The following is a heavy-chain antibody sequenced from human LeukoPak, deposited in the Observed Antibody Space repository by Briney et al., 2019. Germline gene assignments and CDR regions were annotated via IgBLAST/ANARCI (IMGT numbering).Heavy chain of an antibody. CDR2: IYYHGST. Sequence: SETLSLTCTVSGGSISSSSYYWGWIRQPPGKGLEWIGSIYYHGSTYYNPSLKSRVTISVDTSKNQFSLKLSSVTAADTAVYYCARHLYCSSTSCYHWFDPWGQGTLVTVSS. CDR3: ARHLYCSSTSCYHWFDP. V-gene: IGHV4-39*01. CDR1: GGSISSSSYY. J-gene: IGHJ5*02. D-gene: IGHD2-2*01.